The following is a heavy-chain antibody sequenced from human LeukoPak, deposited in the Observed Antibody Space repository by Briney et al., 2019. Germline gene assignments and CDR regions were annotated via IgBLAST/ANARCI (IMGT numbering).Heavy chain of an antibody. D-gene: IGHD6-19*01. CDR2: ITGRSDKT. Sequence: GGSLRLSCAASGFNFNKYDMAWARQAPGKGLEWVSTITGRSDKTYYTDSVKGRFVTSRDNSKDTLYLQMNSLRAEDTALYYCAKGGWLDDLGQGALVTVSS. V-gene: IGHV3-23*01. CDR1: GFNFNKYD. J-gene: IGHJ4*02. CDR3: AKGGWLDD.